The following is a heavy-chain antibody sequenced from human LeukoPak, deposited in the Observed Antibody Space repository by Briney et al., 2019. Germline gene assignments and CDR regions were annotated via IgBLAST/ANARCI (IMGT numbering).Heavy chain of an antibody. CDR3: ARAPVAASYYFDY. D-gene: IGHD6-19*01. J-gene: IGHJ4*02. Sequence: GRSLRLSCTTSGFTFSTYGMHWVRKAPGKGLEWVAVIWSDGSNKYYADSVKGRFTISRDNSKNTLFLQMNTLRAEDTAVYYCARAPVAASYYFDYWGQGTLVTVSS. CDR1: GFTFSTYG. V-gene: IGHV3-33*01. CDR2: IWSDGSNK.